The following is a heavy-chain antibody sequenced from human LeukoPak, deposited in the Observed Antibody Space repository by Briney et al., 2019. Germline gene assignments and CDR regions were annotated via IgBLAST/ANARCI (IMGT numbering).Heavy chain of an antibody. V-gene: IGHV3-21*01. D-gene: IGHD6-13*01. Sequence: GGSRRFSGAASGFTFSSFSLNWFRQAPGRGLGWVSSISSSISYRSYEDSVKGRYTICRDTDKNSQYLQMNSLRAEDTAEYYCARENEGAADDWGQGTLVTVCS. J-gene: IGHJ4*02. CDR3: ARENEGAADD. CDR1: GFTFSSFS. CDR2: ISSSISYR.